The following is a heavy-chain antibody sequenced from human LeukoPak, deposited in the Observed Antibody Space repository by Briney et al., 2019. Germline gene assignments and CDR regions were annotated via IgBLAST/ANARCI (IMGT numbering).Heavy chain of an antibody. J-gene: IGHJ4*02. CDR2: IYYSGST. CDR3: ARVGATGATADN. Sequence: SETLSLTCTVSGGSISSYYWSWIRQPPGKGLEWIGYIYYSGSTNYNPSLKSRVTISVDTSKNQFSLKLSSVTAADTAVYFCARVGATGATADNWGQGTLVTVSS. V-gene: IGHV4-59*12. CDR1: GGSISSYY. D-gene: IGHD2-21*02.